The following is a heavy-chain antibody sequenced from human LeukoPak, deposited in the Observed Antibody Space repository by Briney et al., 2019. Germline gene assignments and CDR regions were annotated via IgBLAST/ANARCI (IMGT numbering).Heavy chain of an antibody. CDR2: IKQDGSKK. CDR3: TRVGYIDEGIDY. D-gene: IGHD5-24*01. Sequence: GGSLRISCVASGFPFSSYWMTWVRQAPGKGLEWVANIKQDGSKKSYVDSVKGRFTISRDNAKNSLYLQMNSLRAEDTAIYYCTRVGYIDEGIDYWGQGTLVTVSS. CDR1: GFPFSSYW. J-gene: IGHJ4*02. V-gene: IGHV3-7*04.